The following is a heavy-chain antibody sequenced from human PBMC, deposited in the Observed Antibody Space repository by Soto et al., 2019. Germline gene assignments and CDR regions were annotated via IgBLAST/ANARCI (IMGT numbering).Heavy chain of an antibody. V-gene: IGHV3-23*01. CDR1: GFTFSNYA. CDR3: AKDQGSSWYEIDY. Sequence: EVQLLESGGGLVQPGGSLRLSCAASGFTFSNYAVTWVRQAPGKGLEWVSTISGSGGITYYADSVKGRFTISRDNSKNTVYLQMNSLRAEDTAVYYCAKDQGSSWYEIDYWGQGTLVTVSS. J-gene: IGHJ4*02. D-gene: IGHD6-13*01. CDR2: ISGSGGIT.